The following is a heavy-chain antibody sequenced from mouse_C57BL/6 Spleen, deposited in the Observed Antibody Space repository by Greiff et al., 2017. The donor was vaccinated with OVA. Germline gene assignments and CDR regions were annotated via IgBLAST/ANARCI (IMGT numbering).Heavy chain of an antibody. J-gene: IGHJ4*01. V-gene: IGHV10-1*01. CDR3: VRHGYNAMDY. Sequence: EVKLQESGGGLVQPKGSLKLSCAASGFSFNTYAMNWVRQAPGKGLEWVARIRSKSNNYATYYADSVKDRFTISRDDSESMRYLQMNNLKTEDTAMYYCVRHGYNAMDYWGQGTSVTVSS. CDR2: IRSKSNNYAT. CDR1: GFSFNTYA.